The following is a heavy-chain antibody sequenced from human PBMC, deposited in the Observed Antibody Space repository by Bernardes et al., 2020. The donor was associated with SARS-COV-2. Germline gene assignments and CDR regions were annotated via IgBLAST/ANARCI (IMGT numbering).Heavy chain of an antibody. Sequence: ASVKVSCKPSGYTFTSYSLIWVRQAPGQGLEWMGWISTYHGKTSYAQTLQGRVTVTTDTSTSTVYMELRSLRSDDTAVYYCARGRFGGDYWGQGTLVTVSS. CDR1: GYTFTSYS. CDR2: ISTYHGKT. D-gene: IGHD2-15*01. CDR3: ARGRFGGDY. J-gene: IGHJ4*02. V-gene: IGHV1-18*04.